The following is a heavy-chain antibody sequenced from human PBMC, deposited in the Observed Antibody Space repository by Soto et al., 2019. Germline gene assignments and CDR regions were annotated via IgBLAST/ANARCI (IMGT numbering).Heavy chain of an antibody. D-gene: IGHD6-13*01. J-gene: IGHJ4*02. Sequence: QVQLQQWGAGLLKPSETLSLTCAVYGGSFSGYYWSWIHQPPGKGLEWIGEINHSGSTNYNPSLKSRVTISVDTSKNQFSLKLSSVTAADTAVYYCAARPGIAAAGAIYYFDYWGQGTLVTVSS. CDR1: GGSFSGYY. V-gene: IGHV4-34*01. CDR3: AARPGIAAAGAIYYFDY. CDR2: INHSGST.